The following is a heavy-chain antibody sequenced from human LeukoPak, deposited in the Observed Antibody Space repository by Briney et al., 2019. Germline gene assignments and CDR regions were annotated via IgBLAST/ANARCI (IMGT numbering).Heavy chain of an antibody. CDR2: INHSGST. D-gene: IGHD3-3*01. Sequence: SETLSLTCAVYGGSFSGYYWSWIRQPPGKGLEWIGEINHSGSTNYNPSLKSRVTISVDTSKNQFSLKLSSVTAADTAVYYCARGSDYSWGGWGQGTLVTVSS. CDR1: GGSFSGYY. J-gene: IGHJ4*01. CDR3: ARGSDYSWGG. V-gene: IGHV4-34*01.